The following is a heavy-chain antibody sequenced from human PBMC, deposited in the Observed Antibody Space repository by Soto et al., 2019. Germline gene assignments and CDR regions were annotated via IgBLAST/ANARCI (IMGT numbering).Heavy chain of an antibody. Sequence: QVQLVQSGAEVKKPGASVNISCKASGYTFISYGIHWVRQVPGQRPEWMGWINAASGNTKYSQNLQGRVTITRDTPANTAYMELSRLRSEDTAVYYCAKGGSSSYSSVDYWGQGTLVTVSS. CDR2: INAASGNT. CDR1: GYTFISYG. J-gene: IGHJ4*02. CDR3: AKGGSSSYSSVDY. D-gene: IGHD2-15*01. V-gene: IGHV1-3*01.